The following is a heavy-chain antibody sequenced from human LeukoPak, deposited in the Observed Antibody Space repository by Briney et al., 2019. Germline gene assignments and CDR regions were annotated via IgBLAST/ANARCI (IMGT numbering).Heavy chain of an antibody. D-gene: IGHD4/OR15-4a*01. CDR3: ARVGEDYGPHDY. CDR1: GYTFTSNY. V-gene: IGHV1-46*01. J-gene: IGHJ4*02. Sequence: PRASVKVSCKAFGYTFTSNYMHWVRQAPGQGPEWMGVISPSGGSTTYAQKFQGRVTMTRDMSTSSVYMDLSSLRSEDTAMYYCARVGEDYGPHDYWGQGTLVTVSS. CDR2: ISPSGGST.